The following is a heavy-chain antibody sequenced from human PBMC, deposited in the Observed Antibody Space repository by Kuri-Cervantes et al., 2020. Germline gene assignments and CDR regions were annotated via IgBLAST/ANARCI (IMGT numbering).Heavy chain of an antibody. CDR3: ARVGYSYATYGMDV. CDR2: IYTSGST. Sequence: SETLSLTCTVSGGSISSGSYYWSWIRPPAGKGLEWIGRIYTSGSTNYNPSPKSRVTISVDTSKNQFSLKLSSVTAADTAVYYCARVGYSYATYGMDVWGQGTTVTVSS. V-gene: IGHV4-61*02. D-gene: IGHD5-18*01. J-gene: IGHJ6*02. CDR1: GGSISSGSYY.